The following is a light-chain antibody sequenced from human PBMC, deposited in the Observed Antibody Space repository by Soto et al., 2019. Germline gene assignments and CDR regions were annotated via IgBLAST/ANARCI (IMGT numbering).Light chain of an antibody. V-gene: IGKV1-12*02. CDR2: AAS. J-gene: IGKJ3*01. CDR3: QQANSFPFT. Sequence: DLQMTQSPSSVSASVGDRVTITCRASQVINKWLAWYQQKPGKAPKLLMYAASSLQSGVPSRFSGSGSGTDFTLTMSSLQPEDFATYYCQQANSFPFTFGPGTKVHIK. CDR1: QVINKW.